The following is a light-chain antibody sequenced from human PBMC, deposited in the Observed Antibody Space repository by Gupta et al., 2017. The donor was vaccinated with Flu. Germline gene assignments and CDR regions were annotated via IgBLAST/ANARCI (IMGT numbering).Light chain of an antibody. J-gene: IGLJ1*01. CDR3: QSYDSSLSGPYV. V-gene: IGLV1-40*01. CDR2: GNS. CDR1: LSNIGAGYD. Sequence: QPVLTQPPSVSGAPGQRVTIACTGRLSNIGAGYDVHWYQQLPGTAPKLLIYGNSNRPSGVPDRFSGSKSGTSASLAITGLQAEDEADYYCQSYDSSLSGPYVFGTGTKVTVL.